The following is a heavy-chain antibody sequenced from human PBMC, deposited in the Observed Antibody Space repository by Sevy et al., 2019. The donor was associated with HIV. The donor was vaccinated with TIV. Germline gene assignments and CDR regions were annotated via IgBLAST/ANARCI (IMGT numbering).Heavy chain of an antibody. Sequence: VSVKVSCKASGYTFTGQHIHWVRQAPGQGLEWMGWINPNSGNTNYAQEFQGRVTMTRDTSISTAYMELSGLKSDDTAVYYCSRDLRLRGYSYGCFDYWGQGTLVTVSS. CDR1: GYTFTGQH. D-gene: IGHD5-18*01. V-gene: IGHV1-2*02. CDR2: INPNSGNT. CDR3: SRDLRLRGYSYGCFDY. J-gene: IGHJ4*02.